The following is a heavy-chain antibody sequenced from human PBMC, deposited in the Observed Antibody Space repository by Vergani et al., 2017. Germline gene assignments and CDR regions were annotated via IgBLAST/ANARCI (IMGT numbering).Heavy chain of an antibody. CDR2: ISATGRHK. J-gene: IGHJ5*02. CDR3: ARGNLAATGIDA. Sequence: QVQLVESGGGLVKPGGSLRLSCAGSGFTFSDYYVTWIRQAPGKGLECVSYISATGRHKYYTDAVRGRFTISRDNARNSVDLQMKSLRVEDTAVYYCARGNLAATGIDAWGQGTQVAVSS. V-gene: IGHV3-11*04. CDR1: GFTFSDYY. D-gene: IGHD6-13*01.